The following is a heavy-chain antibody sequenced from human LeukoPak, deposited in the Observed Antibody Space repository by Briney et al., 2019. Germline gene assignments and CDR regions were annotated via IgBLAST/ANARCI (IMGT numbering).Heavy chain of an antibody. Sequence: PGGSLRLSCAASGFTLSTYAMHWVRQAPGKGLEWVAVISYDGSNKYYADSVKGRFTISRDNSKNTLYLQMNSLRVEDTAVYYCARDPQLLWFGEYFGHFDYWDQGTLVTVSS. J-gene: IGHJ4*02. V-gene: IGHV3-30-3*01. CDR2: ISYDGSNK. CDR1: GFTLSTYA. D-gene: IGHD3-10*01. CDR3: ARDPQLLWFGEYFGHFDY.